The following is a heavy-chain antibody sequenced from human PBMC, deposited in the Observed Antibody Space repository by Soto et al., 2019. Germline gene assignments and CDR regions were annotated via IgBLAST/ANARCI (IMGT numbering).Heavy chain of an antibody. CDR1: GYTFTSYG. D-gene: IGHD6-13*01. CDR2: ISAYNGDT. V-gene: IGHV1-18*01. CDR3: ARDPGIAAAGEYYFDY. J-gene: IGHJ4*02. Sequence: GASVRVSCKASGYTFTSYGISWVRQAPGQGLEWMGWISAYNGDTNYAQKLQGRVTMTSDTSTSTAYMELRSLRSDDTAVYYCARDPGIAAAGEYYFDYWGQGTLVTVSS.